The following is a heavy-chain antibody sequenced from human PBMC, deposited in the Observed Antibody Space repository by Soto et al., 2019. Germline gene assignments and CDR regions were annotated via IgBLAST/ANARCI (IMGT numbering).Heavy chain of an antibody. CDR2: ISYDGSNK. CDR1: GFTFSSYG. J-gene: IGHJ4*02. D-gene: IGHD3-16*02. Sequence: GGSLRLSCAASGFTFSSYGMHWVRQAPGKGLEWVAVISYDGSNKYYADSVKGRFTISRDNSKNTLYLQMNSLRAEDTALYYCAKDQSYDYVWGSYLQWGQGTLVTVSS. CDR3: AKDQSYDYVWGSYLQ. V-gene: IGHV3-30*18.